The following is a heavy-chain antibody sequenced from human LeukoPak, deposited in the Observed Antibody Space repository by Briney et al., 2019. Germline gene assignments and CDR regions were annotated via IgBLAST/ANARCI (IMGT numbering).Heavy chain of an antibody. CDR1: GFTFSSYA. V-gene: IGHV3-23*01. J-gene: IGHJ3*02. D-gene: IGHD3-10*01. Sequence: PGGSLRLSCAASGFTFSSYAMSWVRQAPGKGLEWVSAISGSGGSTYYADSVKGRFTISRDNSKNTLYLQMNSLSAEDTAVYYCAKDREYYGSGTDAFDIWGKGTMVTVS. CDR2: ISGSGGST. CDR3: AKDREYYGSGTDAFDI.